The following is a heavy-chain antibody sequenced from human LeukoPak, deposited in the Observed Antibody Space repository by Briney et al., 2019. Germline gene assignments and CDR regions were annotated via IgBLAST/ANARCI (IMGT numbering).Heavy chain of an antibody. V-gene: IGHV3-30*03. J-gene: IGHJ4*02. CDR2: ISYDGSDK. Sequence: GGSLRLSCAASGFTFSSYGMHWVRQAPGKGLEWVAVISYDGSDKYYADSVKGRFAISRDNSKNTLYLQMNSLRAEDTAVYYCVRIYGEIDYWGQGTLVTVSS. CDR3: VRIYGEIDY. D-gene: IGHD3-10*01. CDR1: GFTFSSYG.